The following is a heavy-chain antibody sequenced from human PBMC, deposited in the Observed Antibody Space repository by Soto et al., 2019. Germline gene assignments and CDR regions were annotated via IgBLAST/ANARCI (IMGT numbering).Heavy chain of an antibody. CDR1: GFTFSSYG. Sequence: ELQLLESGGGLVQPGGSLRLSCAASGFTFSSYGMNWVRQAPGKGLEWVSSITHSGGNTYYADSVEGRFTISRDNSKDSVYLQMNSLRAEDTAVYYCAGRYCTNGICYNNSDYYMDVWGKGTTVTVSS. J-gene: IGHJ6*03. V-gene: IGHV3-23*01. CDR2: ITHSGGNT. CDR3: AGRYCTNGICYNNSDYYMDV. D-gene: IGHD2-8*01.